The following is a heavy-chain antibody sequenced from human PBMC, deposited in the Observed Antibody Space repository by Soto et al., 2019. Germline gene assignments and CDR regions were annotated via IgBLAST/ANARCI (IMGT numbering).Heavy chain of an antibody. CDR1: GYTFTGYY. CDR2: INPNSGGT. V-gene: IGHV1-2*04. J-gene: IGHJ6*02. CDR3: AGARRVGYCCSTSCPTLYYYYGMDV. D-gene: IGHD2-2*01. Sequence: ASVKVSCKASGYTFTGYYMHWVRQAPGHGLEWMGWINPNSGGTNYAQKFQGWVTMTRDTSNSTAYMELSRLRSDDTAVYYCAGARRVGYCCSTSCPTLYYYYGMDVWGQGTTVTVSS.